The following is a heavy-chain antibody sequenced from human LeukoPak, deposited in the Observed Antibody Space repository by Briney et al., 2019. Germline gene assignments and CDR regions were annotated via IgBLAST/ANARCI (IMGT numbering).Heavy chain of an antibody. J-gene: IGHJ4*02. CDR1: GFTVSSNY. CDR3: AKWRRGGWSLDY. CDR2: IYSGGGT. V-gene: IGHV3-53*01. Sequence: GGSLRLSCAASGFTVSSNYMTWVRQAPGKGLEWVSVIYSGGGTYYADSVKGRSTISRDNFKNTLYLQMNSLRAEDTAVYYCAKWRRGGWSLDYWGQGTLVTVSS. D-gene: IGHD6-19*01.